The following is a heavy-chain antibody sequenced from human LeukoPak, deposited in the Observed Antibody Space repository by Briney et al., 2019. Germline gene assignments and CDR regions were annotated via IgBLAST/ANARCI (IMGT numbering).Heavy chain of an antibody. Sequence: GASVKVSCKLSGDTLTNYGISWVRQAPGQGLEWMGWISAYNGNTNYAQKLQGRVTMTTDTSTSTAYMELRSLRCDDTAVYYCARAAGSGPLYDYWGQGTLVTVSS. J-gene: IGHJ4*02. D-gene: IGHD3-10*01. V-gene: IGHV1-18*01. CDR3: ARAAGSGPLYDY. CDR2: ISAYNGNT. CDR1: GDTLTNYG.